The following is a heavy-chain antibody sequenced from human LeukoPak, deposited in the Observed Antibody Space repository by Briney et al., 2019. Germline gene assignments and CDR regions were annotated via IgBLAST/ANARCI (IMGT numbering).Heavy chain of an antibody. Sequence: GGSRRLSCAASWFTFSSYVVIWVRQAPGKGLEGVSGITGSGHRTYYADSVKGRFSISRDNSKSTLYLQMNSLRAEDTAVYYCAKDCRDGYNFPDYWGQGTLVTVSS. J-gene: IGHJ4*02. D-gene: IGHD5-24*01. CDR1: WFTFSSYV. V-gene: IGHV3-23*01. CDR2: ITGSGHRT. CDR3: AKDCRDGYNFPDY.